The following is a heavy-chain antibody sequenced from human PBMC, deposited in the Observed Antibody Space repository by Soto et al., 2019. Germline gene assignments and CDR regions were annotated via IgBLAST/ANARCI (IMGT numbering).Heavy chain of an antibody. CDR3: ARGGISHWAYFYYMDV. CDR2: IYYSGST. V-gene: IGHV4-59*12. CDR1: GGSISSYY. Sequence: PSETLSLTCTVSGGSISSYYWSWIRQPPGKGLEWIGYIYYSGSTNYNPSLKSRVTISVDTSKNQFSLKLNSVTAADTATYYCARGGISHWAYFYYMDVWDRGTTVTVS. J-gene: IGHJ6*03. D-gene: IGHD2-21*01.